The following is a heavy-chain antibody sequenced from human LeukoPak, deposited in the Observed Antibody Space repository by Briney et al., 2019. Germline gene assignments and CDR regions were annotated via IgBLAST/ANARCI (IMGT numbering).Heavy chain of an antibody. V-gene: IGHV1-2*02. J-gene: IGHJ3*02. Sequence: GASVKVSCKASGYTFTGYYMHWVRQAPGQGLEWMGWINPNSGGTNYAQKFQGRVTMTRDTSIGTAYMELSRLRSDDTAVYYCAREMIVVVITNHDAFDIWGQGTMVTVSS. CDR1: GYTFTGYY. CDR2: INPNSGGT. D-gene: IGHD3-22*01. CDR3: AREMIVVVITNHDAFDI.